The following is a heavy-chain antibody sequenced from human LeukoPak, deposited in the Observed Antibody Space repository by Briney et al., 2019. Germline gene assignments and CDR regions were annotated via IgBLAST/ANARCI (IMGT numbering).Heavy chain of an antibody. J-gene: IGHJ4*02. CDR1: GFTFSRNA. CDR3: AKDRWNSAWSIADDS. D-gene: IGHD1/OR15-1a*01. Sequence: QPGGSLRLSCAASGFTFSRNAMSWVRPAPGKGLEWVSAMSVSGGPTFYADSAKGRFTISRDDSKNTLYLQMSSLRAEDTAIYYCAKDRWNSAWSIADDSWGQGTLVTVSS. CDR2: MSVSGGPT. V-gene: IGHV3-23*01.